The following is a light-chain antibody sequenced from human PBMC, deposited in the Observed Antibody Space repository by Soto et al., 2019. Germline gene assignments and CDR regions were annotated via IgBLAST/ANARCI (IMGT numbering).Light chain of an antibody. CDR1: SGSIASNY. V-gene: IGLV6-57*04. Sequence: NFMLTQPHSVSESPGKTVTISCTRSSGSIASNYVQWYQQRPGSAPTTVIYEDNQRPSGVPDRFSGSIDSSSNSASLTISGLKTEYEADYYCQSYDSSNPVFGGGTKLTVL. CDR3: QSYDSSNPV. J-gene: IGLJ3*02. CDR2: EDN.